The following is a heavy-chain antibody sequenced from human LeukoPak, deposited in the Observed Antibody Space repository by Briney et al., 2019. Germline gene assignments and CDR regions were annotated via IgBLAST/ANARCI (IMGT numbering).Heavy chain of an antibody. CDR3: ARGVDYYGV. CDR2: INHSGGT. CDR1: GGSFSGYS. J-gene: IGHJ4*02. Sequence: TLSLTCAVYGGSFSGYSWNWIRQPPVKGLEWIGEINHSGGTNYNPSLKSRVTISVDTSKKQFSLKLSSVTAADTAVYYCARGVDYYGVWGQGTLVTVSS. D-gene: IGHD3-10*01. V-gene: IGHV4-34*01.